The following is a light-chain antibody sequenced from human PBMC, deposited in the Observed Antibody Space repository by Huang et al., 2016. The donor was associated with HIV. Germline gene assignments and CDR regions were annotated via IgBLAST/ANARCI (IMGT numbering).Light chain of an antibody. CDR2: GSS. CDR3: QQVNTYPLT. V-gene: IGKV1-9*01. Sequence: IQLTQSPSSLSASVGDTVTITCRASQGTGNYLAWYQQKPGKAPNLLIYGSSTLQSGVPARFSRRGSGTDFTLALSSLQAEDSATYYCQQVNTYPLTFGGGTKVVIK. CDR1: QGTGNY. J-gene: IGKJ4*01.